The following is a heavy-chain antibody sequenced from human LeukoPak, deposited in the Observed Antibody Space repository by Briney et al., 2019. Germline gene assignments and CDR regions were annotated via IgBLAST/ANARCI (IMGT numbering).Heavy chain of an antibody. V-gene: IGHV3-48*01. Sequence: GGSLRLSCAASGFTFNTYTMNWVRQAPGKGLEWVSYISGSSGIIDYADSVRGRFTISRDNAKNSLYLQMNSLRAEDTALYYCAKDMDYGSGTPSNFDYWGQGTLVTVSS. CDR3: AKDMDYGSGTPSNFDY. CDR1: GFTFNTYT. J-gene: IGHJ4*02. CDR2: ISGSSGII. D-gene: IGHD3-10*01.